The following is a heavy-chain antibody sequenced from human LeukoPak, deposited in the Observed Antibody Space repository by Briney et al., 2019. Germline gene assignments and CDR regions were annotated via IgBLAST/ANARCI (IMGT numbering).Heavy chain of an antibody. CDR3: ARPPPWELLHFDY. CDR2: ISYDGSNK. D-gene: IGHD1-26*01. CDR1: GFTFSSYA. V-gene: IGHV3-30*04. J-gene: IGHJ4*02. Sequence: GRSLRLSCAASGFTFSSYAMHWVRQAPGKGLKWVAVISYDGSNKYYADSVKGRFTISRDNSKNTLYLQMNSLRAEDTAVYYCARPPPWELLHFDYWGQGTLVTVSS.